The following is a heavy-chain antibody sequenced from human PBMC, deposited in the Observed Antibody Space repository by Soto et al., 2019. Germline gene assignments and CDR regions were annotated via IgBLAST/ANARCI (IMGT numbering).Heavy chain of an antibody. J-gene: IGHJ4*02. CDR2: INSGASAT. D-gene: IGHD6-19*01. V-gene: IGHV3-74*01. Sequence: EVQLVESGGGLVQPGGSLRLSCAASGFTFSTSWMHWVRQAAGKGLVWVSRINSGASATNYADSVKGRFTISRDNAKNTLYLQMDSLTAEDTAVYYCARGLSGWFGYDYWGQGTLVSVSS. CDR3: ARGLSGWFGYDY. CDR1: GFTFSTSW.